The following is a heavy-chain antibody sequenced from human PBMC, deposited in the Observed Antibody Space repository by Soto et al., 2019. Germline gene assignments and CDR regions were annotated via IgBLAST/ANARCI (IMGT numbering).Heavy chain of an antibody. CDR3: AAELGFGKLSVV. CDR1: GDTFKNCV. CDR2: IIPLFGTT. Sequence: QVQVVQSGVEVRRPGSSVKVSCKASGDTFKNCVISWVRQAPGQGLEWMGGIIPLFGTTDFAQRNQGRLTITTDESTTTAYMELSRLRSEDTATYYCAAELGFGKLSVVWGQGTTVIVSS. J-gene: IGHJ6*02. D-gene: IGHD3-10*01. V-gene: IGHV1-69*01.